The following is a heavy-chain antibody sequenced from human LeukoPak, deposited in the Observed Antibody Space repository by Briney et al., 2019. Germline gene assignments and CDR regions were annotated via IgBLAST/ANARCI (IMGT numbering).Heavy chain of an antibody. Sequence: SQTLSLTCTVPGGSISSGSYYWSWIRQPAGKGLEWIGRIYTSGSTNYNPSLKSRVTISVDPSKNQFSLKLSSVTAADTAVYYGARDVGMLGSSGSSCDGGYYYYYYMDVWGKGTTVTISS. V-gene: IGHV4-61*02. CDR1: GGSISSGSYY. CDR2: IYTSGST. CDR3: ARDVGMLGSSGSSCDGGYYYYYYMDV. J-gene: IGHJ6*03. D-gene: IGHD2-15*01.